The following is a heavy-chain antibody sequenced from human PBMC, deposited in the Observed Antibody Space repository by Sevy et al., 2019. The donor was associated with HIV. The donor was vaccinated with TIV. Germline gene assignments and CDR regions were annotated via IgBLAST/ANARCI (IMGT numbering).Heavy chain of an antibody. V-gene: IGHV3-21*01. CDR2: ISSSSSYI. D-gene: IGHD6-6*01. CDR3: ASYAAGDLARPYYMDV. CDR1: GFTFSSYS. Sequence: GGSLRLSCAASGFTFSSYSMNWVRQAPGKGLEWVSSISSSSSYIYYADSLKGRFTISRDNAKNSLYLQMNSLRAEDTAVYYCASYAAGDLARPYYMDVWGKGTTVTVSS. J-gene: IGHJ6*03.